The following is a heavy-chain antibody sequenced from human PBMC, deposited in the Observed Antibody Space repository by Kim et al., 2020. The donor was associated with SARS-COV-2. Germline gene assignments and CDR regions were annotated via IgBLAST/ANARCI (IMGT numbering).Heavy chain of an antibody. Sequence: AQKLKGRVTMTTDTSTSTAYMELRSLRSDDTAVYYCARFPPGYYTYAFDIWGQGTMVTVSS. D-gene: IGHD3-3*01. V-gene: IGHV1-18*01. CDR3: ARFPPGYYTYAFDI. J-gene: IGHJ3*02.